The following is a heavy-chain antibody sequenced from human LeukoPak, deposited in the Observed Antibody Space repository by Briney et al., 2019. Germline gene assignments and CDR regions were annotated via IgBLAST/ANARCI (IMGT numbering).Heavy chain of an antibody. V-gene: IGHV3-9*01. CDR2: ISWNSDTI. J-gene: IGHJ4*02. CDR1: GFSFDDYA. CDR3: AKDISGTYLAALDY. D-gene: IGHD1-26*01. Sequence: GRSLRVSCAASGFSFDDYAMHWVRQTPGKGLEWVSGISWNSDTIGYADSVKGRFTISRDNAKNSLYLQMNSLRGEDTALYYCAKDISGTYLAALDYWGQGTLVTVSS.